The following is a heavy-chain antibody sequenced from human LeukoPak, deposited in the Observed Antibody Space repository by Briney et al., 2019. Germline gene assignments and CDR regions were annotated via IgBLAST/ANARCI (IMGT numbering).Heavy chain of an antibody. CDR2: ISSSGRTT. Sequence: GGSLRLSCAASGFTFSSYEMNWVRQAPGKGLEWVSYISSSGRTTYYADSVKGRITISRDNAKNSVYLQMNSLRAEDTAVYYCAKTEGSGSYYYYYYYYMDVWGKGTTVTVSS. CDR3: AKTEGSGSYYYYYYYYMDV. CDR1: GFTFSSYE. D-gene: IGHD3-10*01. J-gene: IGHJ6*03. V-gene: IGHV3-48*03.